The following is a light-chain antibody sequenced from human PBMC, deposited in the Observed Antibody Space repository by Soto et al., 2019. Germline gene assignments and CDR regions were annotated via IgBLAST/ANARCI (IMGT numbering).Light chain of an antibody. CDR2: DAS. J-gene: IGKJ1*01. CDR1: QSVSSY. CDR3: QQRSNWFLT. Sequence: EIVLTQSPATLSLSPGERATLSCRASQSVSSYLAWYQQKPGQAPRLLIYDASNRATGIPARFSGSGSGTAFTLTFSSLEPEDFAVYYCQQRSNWFLTFGQGTKVDIK. V-gene: IGKV3-11*01.